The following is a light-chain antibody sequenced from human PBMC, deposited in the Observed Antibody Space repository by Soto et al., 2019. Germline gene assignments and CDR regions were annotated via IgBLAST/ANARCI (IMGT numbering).Light chain of an antibody. CDR2: DAS. V-gene: IGKV3-11*01. CDR3: QQRSSWPRIT. Sequence: EIVLTQSPATLSLSPGERATLSCRASQSVGSSLARYQQKPGQAPRLLIYDASNRATGIPARFSGSGSGTDFTLTISSLEPEDFAVYYCQQRSSWPRITFGPGTKVDIK. CDR1: QSVGSS. J-gene: IGKJ3*01.